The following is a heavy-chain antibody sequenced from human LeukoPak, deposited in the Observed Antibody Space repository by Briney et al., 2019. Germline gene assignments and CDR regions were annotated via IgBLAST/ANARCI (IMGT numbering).Heavy chain of an antibody. J-gene: IGHJ4*02. CDR1: GYRFTTYG. CDR3: MAYVPFGY. D-gene: IGHD3-16*01. CDR2: IYPGDSDT. V-gene: IGHV5-51*01. Sequence: GGSLQISCKASGYRFTTYGIGWVRQLPGKGLEWMGIIYPGDSDTRYSPSFQGQVTISADKSISTAYLQWNSLKASDTAMYSCMAYVPFGYWGQGTLVTVSS.